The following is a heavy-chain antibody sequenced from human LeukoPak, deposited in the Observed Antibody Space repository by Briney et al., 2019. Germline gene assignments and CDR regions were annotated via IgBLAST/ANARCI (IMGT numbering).Heavy chain of an antibody. CDR2: IIPTTGEA. CDR3: ARQTAIGIDY. CDR1: GGTFSSYA. V-gene: IGHV1-69*04. Sequence: SVKVSCKAYGGTFSSYAISWVRQAPGQGLEWMGRIIPTTGEAKYAQKFQGRVPITANKSTSTAYMELSSLRSEDTAVYYCARQTAIGIDYWGQGTLVTVSS. D-gene: IGHD2-21*02. J-gene: IGHJ4*02.